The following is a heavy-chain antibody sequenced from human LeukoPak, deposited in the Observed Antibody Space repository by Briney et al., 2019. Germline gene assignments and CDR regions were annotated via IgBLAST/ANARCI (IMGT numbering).Heavy chain of an antibody. CDR1: GFTFSSYW. V-gene: IGHV3-7*01. D-gene: IGHD6-19*01. CDR3: ARDSYSSGWYTHFDY. J-gene: IGHJ4*02. CDR2: IKQDGSER. Sequence: GSLRLSCAASGFTFSSYWMSWVRQAPGKGLEWVANIKQDGSERYYVDSVKGRFTISRDNAKNSLYLQMNSLRAEDTAVYYCARDSYSSGWYTHFDYWGQGTLVTVSS.